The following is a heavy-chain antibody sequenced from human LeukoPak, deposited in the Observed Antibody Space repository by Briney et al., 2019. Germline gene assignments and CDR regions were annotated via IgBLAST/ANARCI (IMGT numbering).Heavy chain of an antibody. D-gene: IGHD2-8*01. CDR2: IIPIFGTA. CDR1: GYTFTSYG. CDR3: ARDEPPEGYCTNGVCYLSWFDP. Sequence: GASVKVSCKASGYTFTSYGISWVRQAPGQGLEWMGGIIPIFGTANYAQKFQGRVTITADESTSTAYMELSSLRSEDTAVYYCARDEPPEGYCTNGVCYLSWFDPWGQGTLVTISS. J-gene: IGHJ5*02. V-gene: IGHV1-69*13.